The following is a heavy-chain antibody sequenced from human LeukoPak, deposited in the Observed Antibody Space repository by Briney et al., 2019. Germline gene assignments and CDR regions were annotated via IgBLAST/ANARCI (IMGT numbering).Heavy chain of an antibody. CDR2: IYWNDDK. CDR3: ASSPFFPWNGYIVRFDY. CDR1: GFSLSTSGVG. J-gene: IGHJ4*02. D-gene: IGHD3-3*01. Sequence: ASGPTLVNPTQTLTLTCTFSGFSLSTSGVGVGWIRQPPGKALEWLALIYWNDDKRYSPSLKSRLTITKDTSKNQVVLTMTNMDPVDTATYYCASSPFFPWNGYIVRFDYWGQGTLVTVSS. V-gene: IGHV2-5*01.